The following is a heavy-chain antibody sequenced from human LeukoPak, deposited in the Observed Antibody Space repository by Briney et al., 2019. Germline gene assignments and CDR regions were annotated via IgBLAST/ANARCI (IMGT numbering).Heavy chain of an antibody. CDR3: ARERFWSGYYSPWGELDP. CDR1: GYTFTSYG. Sequence: ASVKVSCKASGYTFTSYGISWVRQALGQGLEWMGWISAYNGNTNYAQKLQGRVTMTTDTSTSTAYMELRSLRSDDTAVYYCARERFWSGYYSPWGELDPWGQGTLVTVSS. D-gene: IGHD3-3*01. CDR2: ISAYNGNT. J-gene: IGHJ5*02. V-gene: IGHV1-18*01.